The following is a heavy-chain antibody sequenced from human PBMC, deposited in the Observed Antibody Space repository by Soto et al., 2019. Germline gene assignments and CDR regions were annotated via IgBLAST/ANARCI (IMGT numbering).Heavy chain of an antibody. D-gene: IGHD2-15*01. CDR1: GFTFSSYA. J-gene: IGHJ4*02. Sequence: EVQLLESGGGLVQPGGSLRLSCAASGFTFSSYAMSWVRQAPGKGLEWVSAISGSGGSTYYADSVKGRFTISRDNSENKLYLQMNSLRAEDTAVYYCARHDIVVVVAATLLDYWGQGTLVTVSS. V-gene: IGHV3-23*01. CDR3: ARHDIVVVVAATLLDY. CDR2: ISGSGGST.